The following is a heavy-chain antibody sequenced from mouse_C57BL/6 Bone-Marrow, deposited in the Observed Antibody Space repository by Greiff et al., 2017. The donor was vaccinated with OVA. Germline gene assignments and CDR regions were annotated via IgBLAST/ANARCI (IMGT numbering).Heavy chain of an antibody. J-gene: IGHJ2*01. D-gene: IGHD2-1*01. CDR3: ARPLLWYRGDY. CDR2: IFPGSGST. CDR1: GYTFTDYY. Sequence: VQLQQSGPELVKPGASVKISCKASGYTFTDYYINWVKQRPGQGLEWIGWIFPGSGSTYYNEKFKGKATLTVDQSSSTAYMLLSSLTSEDSAVYFCARPLLWYRGDYWGQGTTLTVSS. V-gene: IGHV1-75*01.